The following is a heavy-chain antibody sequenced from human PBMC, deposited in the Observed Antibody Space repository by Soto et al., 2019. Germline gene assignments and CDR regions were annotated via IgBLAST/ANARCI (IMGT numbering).Heavy chain of an antibody. J-gene: IGHJ4*02. Sequence: VHFVQSGGEVKKSGASVKVSCTASGYSFSTYGITWVRQAPGQGLEWMGWISVYSGNTVYAQKFEARLTLTTDTSSSTAYMELRSLRSDDTAVYYCARDGFDYWGQGTLVTVSS. CDR2: ISVYSGNT. V-gene: IGHV1-18*01. CDR1: GYSFSTYG. CDR3: ARDGFDY.